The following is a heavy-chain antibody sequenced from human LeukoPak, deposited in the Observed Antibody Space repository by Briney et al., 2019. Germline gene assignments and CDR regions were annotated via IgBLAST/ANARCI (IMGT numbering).Heavy chain of an antibody. Sequence: PGGSLRLSCAASGFTFCNYWMSWVRQAPGKGLEWVASIKQDGSEKYYVASVKSRFTISRDHAKNLPYLQMTGLRAEDTAVYYCARRLHYYDSRGFFGYWGQGTLVTVSS. D-gene: IGHD3-22*01. J-gene: IGHJ4*02. V-gene: IGHV3-7*01. CDR3: ARRLHYYDSRGFFGY. CDR1: GFTFCNYW. CDR2: IKQDGSEK.